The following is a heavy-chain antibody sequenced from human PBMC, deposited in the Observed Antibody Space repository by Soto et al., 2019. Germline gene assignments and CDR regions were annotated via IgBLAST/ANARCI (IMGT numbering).Heavy chain of an antibody. Sequence: LRLSCAASGFTFSSYGMHWVRQAPGKGLEWVAVIWYDGSNKYYADSVKGRFTISRDNSKNTLYLQMNSLRAEDTAVYYCASLIAAASPANYYYYGMDVWGQGTTVTVSS. CDR1: GFTFSSYG. D-gene: IGHD6-13*01. CDR2: IWYDGSNK. J-gene: IGHJ6*02. V-gene: IGHV3-33*01. CDR3: ASLIAAASPANYYYYGMDV.